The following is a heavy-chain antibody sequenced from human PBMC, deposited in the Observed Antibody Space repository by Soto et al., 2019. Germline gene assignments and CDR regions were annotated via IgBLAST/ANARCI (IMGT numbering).Heavy chain of an antibody. Sequence: SETLSLTCAVSGYSISSGYYWGWIRQPPEKGLEWIGSIYHSGTTYYNPSLKSRVTMSVDTSRNQFSLKLTSVTAADTGVYYCASLPMFGVVRQDKRWFDPWGQGILVTVSS. CDR3: ASLPMFGVVRQDKRWFDP. CDR2: IYHSGTT. CDR1: GYSISSGYY. D-gene: IGHD3-3*02. V-gene: IGHV4-38-2*01. J-gene: IGHJ5*02.